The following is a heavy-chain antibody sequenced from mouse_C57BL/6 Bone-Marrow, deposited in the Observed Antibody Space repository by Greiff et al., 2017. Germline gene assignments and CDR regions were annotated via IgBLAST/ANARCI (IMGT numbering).Heavy chain of an antibody. J-gene: IGHJ1*03. CDR1: GYTFTSYW. V-gene: IGHV1-55*01. CDR3: AIPYCGNYGYFDV. D-gene: IGHD2-10*01. Sequence: QVQLQQPGAELVKPGASVKMSCQASGYTFTSYWITWVKQRPGQGLEWIGDIYPGSGSTNYNAKFKSKATLTVDTSASTAYMQLRSLTSEASAVDYWAIPYCGNYGYFDVWGTGTTVTVSS. CDR2: IYPGSGST.